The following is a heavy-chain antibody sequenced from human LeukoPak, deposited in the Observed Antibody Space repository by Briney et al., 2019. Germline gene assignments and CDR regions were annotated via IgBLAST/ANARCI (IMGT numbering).Heavy chain of an antibody. CDR2: ISSSGSTI. V-gene: IGHV3-11*01. CDR3: ARVIRPNFFFDY. D-gene: IGHD1-1*01. CDR1: GFTFSDYY. J-gene: IGHJ4*02. Sequence: GGSLRLSCAASGFTFSDYYMSWIRQAPGKGLEWVSHISSSGSTIYYADSVKGRFTISRDNAKNSLYLQMNSLRAEDTAVYYCARVIRPNFFFDYWGQGTLVTVSS.